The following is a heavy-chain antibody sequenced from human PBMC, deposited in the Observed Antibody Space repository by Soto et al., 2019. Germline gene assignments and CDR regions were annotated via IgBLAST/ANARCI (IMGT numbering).Heavy chain of an antibody. J-gene: IGHJ4*02. CDR3: ARGKGAAADYFDF. Sequence: QVQLVESGGGLVKPGGSLRLSCAVSGFTFSDYYMTWIRQAPGKGLEWVSYISSSTSHTNYADSVKGRFTISRDNAKNSLFLQMNSLRAEDTAVYYRARGKGAAADYFDFWGQGTLVTVSS. CDR1: GFTFSDYY. CDR2: ISSSTSHT. D-gene: IGHD6-13*01. V-gene: IGHV3-11*05.